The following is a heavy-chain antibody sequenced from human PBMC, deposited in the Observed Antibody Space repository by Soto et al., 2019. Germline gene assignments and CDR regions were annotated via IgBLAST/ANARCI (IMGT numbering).Heavy chain of an antibody. CDR1: GFTFSDYY. CDR3: ARAQYYYGTGSNTYYSGGMDV. CDR2: ITSSGSTI. D-gene: IGHD3-10*01. V-gene: IGHV3-11*01. J-gene: IGHJ6*02. Sequence: QVQLVESGGGLVKPGGSLRLSCAASGFTFSDYYMSWIRQAPGKGLEWVSYITSSGSTIYYADSVKGRFTISRDTSKNSLYLQMNSLRAEDTAVYYCARAQYYYGTGSNTYYSGGMDVWGQGNTVTVSS.